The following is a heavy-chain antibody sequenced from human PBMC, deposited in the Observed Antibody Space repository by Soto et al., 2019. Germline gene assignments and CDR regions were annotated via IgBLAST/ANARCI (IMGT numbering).Heavy chain of an antibody. CDR3: ARGGRWELLLDY. Sequence: EVQLVESGGGLVQPGGSLSLSCAASGFTFSSYWMSWVRQAPGKGLEWVANIKQDGSEKYYVDSVKGRFTISRNNAKNSLDLQMNSMRAEDTAVYYCARGGRWELLLDYWGQGTLVPVSS. CDR1: GFTFSSYW. D-gene: IGHD1-26*01. CDR2: IKQDGSEK. V-gene: IGHV3-7*05. J-gene: IGHJ4*02.